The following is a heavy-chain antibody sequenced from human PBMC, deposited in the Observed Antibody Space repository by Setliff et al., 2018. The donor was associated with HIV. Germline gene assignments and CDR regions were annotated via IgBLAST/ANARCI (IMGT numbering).Heavy chain of an antibody. V-gene: IGHV3-20*04. D-gene: IGHD3-22*01. Sequence: ETLSLTCSVTGGSIINYFWGWVRQAPGKGLEWVSGINWNGGSTGYADSVKGRFTISRDNAKNSLYLQMNSLRAEDTALYYCARTDSSGYYYGGVYWGQGTLVTVSS. CDR1: GGSIINYF. J-gene: IGHJ4*02. CDR2: INWNGGST. CDR3: ARTDSSGYYYGGVY.